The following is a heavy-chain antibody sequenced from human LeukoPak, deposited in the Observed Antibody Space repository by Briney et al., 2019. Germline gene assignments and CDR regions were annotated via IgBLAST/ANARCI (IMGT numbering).Heavy chain of an antibody. V-gene: IGHV4-59*08. CDR1: GGSISSYY. Sequence: SETLSLTCTVSGGSISSYYWSWIRQPPGKGLEWIGYIYYSGSTNYNPSLKSRVTISVDTSKNQSSLKLSSVTAADTAVYYCARQSDSSSWYFDYWGQGTLVTVSS. J-gene: IGHJ4*02. D-gene: IGHD6-6*01. CDR2: IYYSGST. CDR3: ARQSDSSSWYFDY.